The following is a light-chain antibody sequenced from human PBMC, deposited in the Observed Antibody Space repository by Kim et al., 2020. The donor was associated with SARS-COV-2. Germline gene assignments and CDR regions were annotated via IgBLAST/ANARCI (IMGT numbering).Light chain of an antibody. CDR3: NSRDSSGNHLV. V-gene: IGLV3-19*01. CDR1: SLRSYY. Sequence: ALGQTVRIRCQGDSLRSYYASWYQQKPGQAPVLVIYGKNNRPSGIPDRFSGSSSGNTASLTITGAQAEDEADYYCNSRDSSGNHLVFGGGTKVTVL. J-gene: IGLJ2*01. CDR2: GKN.